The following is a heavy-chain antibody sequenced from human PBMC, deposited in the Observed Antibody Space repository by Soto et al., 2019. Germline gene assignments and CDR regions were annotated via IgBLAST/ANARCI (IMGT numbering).Heavy chain of an antibody. CDR3: ARQPLTIRDYYYGMDV. D-gene: IGHD3-3*01. Sequence: SETLSLTCTVSGGSISSSSYYWGWIRQPPGKGLEWIGSIYYSGSTYYNPSLKSRVTISVDTSKNQFSLKLSSVTAADTAVYYCARQPLTIRDYYYGMDVWGQGTTVTVSS. J-gene: IGHJ6*02. V-gene: IGHV4-39*01. CDR1: GGSISSSSYY. CDR2: IYYSGST.